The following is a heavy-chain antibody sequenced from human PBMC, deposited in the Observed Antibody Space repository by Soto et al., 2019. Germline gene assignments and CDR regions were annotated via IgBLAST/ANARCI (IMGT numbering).Heavy chain of an antibody. V-gene: IGHV3-30*18. CDR3: ANDYYHASSGYYYYFDY. CDR2: ISYDGSNK. CDR1: GFTFSSYG. Sequence: QVQLVESGGGVVQPGRSLRLSCAASGFTFSSYGMHWVRQAPGKGLELVAVISYDGSNKYYADSVKGRFTISRDNSNNTLYLQMHSLRAEATAVYYCANDYYHASSGYYYYFDYWGQGTLVTVSS. J-gene: IGHJ4*02. D-gene: IGHD3-22*01.